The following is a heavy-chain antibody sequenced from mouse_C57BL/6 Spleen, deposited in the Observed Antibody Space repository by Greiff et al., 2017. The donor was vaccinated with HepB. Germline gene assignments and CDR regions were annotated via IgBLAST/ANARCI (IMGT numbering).Heavy chain of an antibody. Sequence: EVQLQQSGPELVKPGDSVKISCKASGYSFTGYFMNWVMQSHGKSLEWIGRINPYNGDTFYNQKFKGKATLTVDKSSSTAHMELRSLTSEDSAVYYCARGYYGSSLYYFDYWGQSTTLTVSS. CDR2: INPYNGDT. V-gene: IGHV1-20*01. CDR1: GYSFTGYF. CDR3: ARGYYGSSLYYFDY. D-gene: IGHD1-1*01. J-gene: IGHJ2*01.